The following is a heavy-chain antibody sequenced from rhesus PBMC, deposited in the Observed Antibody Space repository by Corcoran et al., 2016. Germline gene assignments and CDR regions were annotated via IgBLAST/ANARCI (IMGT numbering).Heavy chain of an antibody. Sequence: QVQLQESGLGLVKPSATLSLTCAVPGGTISDDYYWSWIRQPPEKGLEWIGYIYGSGGGTNYNPSLKNRVTISIDTSKNQFSLKLSSVTAADTAVYYCARGGPHFDYWGQGVLVTVSS. CDR1: GGTISDDYY. J-gene: IGHJ4*01. CDR2: IYGSGGGT. CDR3: ARGGPHFDY. V-gene: IGHV4-106*01.